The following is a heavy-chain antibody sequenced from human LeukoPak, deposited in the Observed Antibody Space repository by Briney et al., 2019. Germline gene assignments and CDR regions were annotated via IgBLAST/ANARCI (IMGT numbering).Heavy chain of an antibody. CDR3: ARDRYYGSGSYDY. CDR1: GGSISSGGYY. CDR2: IYYSGST. D-gene: IGHD3-10*01. J-gene: IGHJ4*02. Sequence: SETLSLTCTVSGGSISSGGYYWSWIRQHPGKGLEWIGYIYYSGSTYYNPSLKSRVTISVDTSKNQFSLKLSSVTAADTAVYYCARDRYYGSGSYDYWDQGTLVTVSS. V-gene: IGHV4-31*03.